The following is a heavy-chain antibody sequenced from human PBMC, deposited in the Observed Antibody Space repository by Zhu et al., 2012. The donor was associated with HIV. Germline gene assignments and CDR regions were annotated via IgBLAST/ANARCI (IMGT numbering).Heavy chain of an antibody. D-gene: IGHD6-19*01. J-gene: IGHJ4*02. Sequence: QVQLQQWGAGLLKPSETLSLTCAVYGGSLSGYYWSWIRQPPGKGLEWIGEVNHSGNINYKPSLQSRVTISVDRSKNQFSLKLTSVTAADTAVYYCARLTSGLTSGWGQGTLVTVSS. CDR1: GGSLSGYY. CDR2: VNHSGNI. CDR3: ARLTSGLTSG. V-gene: IGHV4-34*02.